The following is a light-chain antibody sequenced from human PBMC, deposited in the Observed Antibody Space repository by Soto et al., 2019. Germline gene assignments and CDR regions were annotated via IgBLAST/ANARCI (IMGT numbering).Light chain of an antibody. Sequence: QSALTQPASVSGSLGQSITISCAGTSSDVGGYNYVSWYQQHPGKAPKLIIYEVSNRPSGLSNRFSGSKSGNTASLTISGPQAEDDAEDYCSSYTSTNTRLFGTGTKLTVL. CDR1: SSDVGGYNY. CDR2: EVS. J-gene: IGLJ1*01. V-gene: IGLV2-14*01. CDR3: SSYTSTNTRL.